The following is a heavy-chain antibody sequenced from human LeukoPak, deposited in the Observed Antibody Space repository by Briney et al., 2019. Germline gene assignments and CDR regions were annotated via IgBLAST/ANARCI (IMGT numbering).Heavy chain of an antibody. CDR3: AKLRDGDPVGYFDY. J-gene: IGHJ4*02. V-gene: IGHV3-23*01. CDR1: GFTFSSYA. Sequence: PGGSLRLSCAASGFTFSSYAMSWVRQASGKGLEWVSAISGSGGSTYYADSVKGRFTISRDNSKNTLYLQMNSLRAEDTAVYYCAKLRDGDPVGYFDYWGQGTLVTVSS. CDR2: ISGSGGST. D-gene: IGHD4-17*01.